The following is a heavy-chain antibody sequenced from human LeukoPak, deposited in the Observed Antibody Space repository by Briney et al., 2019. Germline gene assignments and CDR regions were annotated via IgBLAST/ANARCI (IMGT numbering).Heavy chain of an antibody. CDR3: AQDRFVSSGRDDY. J-gene: IGHJ4*02. CDR1: GFTFSSYA. Sequence: GRSLRLSCAASGFTFSSYAMSWVRQAPGKGLEWVSGISGSGENTYYVDSVKGRFTISRDNSKNTLYLQMTNLRVEDTAVYFCAQDRFVSSGRDDYWGQGTLVTVSS. D-gene: IGHD6-19*01. V-gene: IGHV3-23*01. CDR2: ISGSGENT.